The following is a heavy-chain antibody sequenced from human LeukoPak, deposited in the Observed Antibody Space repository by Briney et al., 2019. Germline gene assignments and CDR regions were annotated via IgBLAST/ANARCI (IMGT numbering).Heavy chain of an antibody. Sequence: SETLSLTCAVYGGSFSGYYWSWIRQPPGKGLEWIGGINHSGSTNYNPSLKSGGTISVDTSKNQFSLMLSSVTAADTAVYYCARGVAAAGTRWFDPWGQGTLVTVSS. D-gene: IGHD6-13*01. CDR2: INHSGST. CDR3: ARGVAAAGTRWFDP. V-gene: IGHV4-34*01. J-gene: IGHJ5*02. CDR1: GGSFSGYY.